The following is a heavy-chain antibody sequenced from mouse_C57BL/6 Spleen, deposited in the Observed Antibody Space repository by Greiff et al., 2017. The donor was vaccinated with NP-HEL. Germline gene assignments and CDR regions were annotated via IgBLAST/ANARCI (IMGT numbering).Heavy chain of an antibody. V-gene: IGHV5-16*01. J-gene: IGHJ1*03. CDR3: ARDDGYYPDWYFDV. CDR2: LNYDGSST. D-gene: IGHD2-3*01. CDR1: GFTFSDYY. Sequence: DVKLVESEGGLVQPGSSMKLSCTASGFTFSDYYMAWVRQVPEQGLEWVANLNYDGSSTYYLDSLKSRFIISRDNAKNILYLQMSSLTSEDTATYSCARDDGYYPDWYFDVWGTGTTVTVSS.